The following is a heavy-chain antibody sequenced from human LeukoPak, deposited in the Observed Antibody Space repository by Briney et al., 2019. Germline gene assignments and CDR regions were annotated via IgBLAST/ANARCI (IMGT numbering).Heavy chain of an antibody. CDR3: AKDKYGDYDDAFDI. CDR2: ISSSSSYI. V-gene: IGHV3-21*04. J-gene: IGHJ3*02. CDR1: GFTFSSYS. D-gene: IGHD4-17*01. Sequence: GGSLRLSCAASGFTFSSYSMNWVRQAPGKVLEWVSSISSSSSYIYYADSVKGRFTISRDNAKNSLYLQMNSLRAEDTAVYYCAKDKYGDYDDAFDIWGQGTMVTVSS.